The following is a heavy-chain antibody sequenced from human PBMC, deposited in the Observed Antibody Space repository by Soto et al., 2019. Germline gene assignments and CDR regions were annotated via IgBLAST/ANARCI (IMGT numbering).Heavy chain of an antibody. CDR1: GGSFSGYY. CDR2: INHSGST. CDR3: ARCGYDYWFDP. Sequence: LTASETLSLTCAVYGGSFSGYYWSWIRQPPGKGLEWIGEINHSGSTNYNPSLKSRVTISVDTSKNQFSLKLSSVTAADTAVYYCARCGYDYWFDPWGQGTLVTVSS. V-gene: IGHV4-34*01. J-gene: IGHJ5*02. D-gene: IGHD5-12*01.